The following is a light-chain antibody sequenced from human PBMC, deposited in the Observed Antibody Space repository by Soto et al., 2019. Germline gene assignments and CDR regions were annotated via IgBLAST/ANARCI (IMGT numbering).Light chain of an antibody. Sequence: ENVLTQSPGTLSLSPGERATLSCRASQNVDNNFLAWYQHKPGQPPRLLIFGASIRAAGIPDRFSGSGSGTDFTLTISRLEPEDFAVYYCQQYVSSPRTFGQGTKVEIK. J-gene: IGKJ1*01. CDR1: QNVDNNF. CDR2: GAS. CDR3: QQYVSSPRT. V-gene: IGKV3-20*01.